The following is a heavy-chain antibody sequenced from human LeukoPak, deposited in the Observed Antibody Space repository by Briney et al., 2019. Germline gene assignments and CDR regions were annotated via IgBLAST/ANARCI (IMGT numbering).Heavy chain of an antibody. CDR3: ARTLRFLEWSMRQYNWFDP. D-gene: IGHD3-3*01. J-gene: IGHJ5*02. V-gene: IGHV4-59*08. CDR2: IYYSGST. CDR1: AGSISSYY. Sequence: SETLSLTCTVSAGSISSYYWSWIRQPPGKGLEWIGYIYYSGSTNYNPSLKSRVTISVDTSKNQFSLKLSSVTAADTAVYYCARTLRFLEWSMRQYNWFDPWGQGTLVTVSS.